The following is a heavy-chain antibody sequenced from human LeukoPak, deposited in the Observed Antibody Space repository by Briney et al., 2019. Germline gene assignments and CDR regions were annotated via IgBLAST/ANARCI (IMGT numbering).Heavy chain of an antibody. V-gene: IGHV3-23*01. J-gene: IGHJ4*02. CDR2: ISGSGGST. CDR3: AAYDFWSGYSRNY. CDR1: GFTFSSYA. Sequence: GGSLRLSCAASGFTFSSYAMSWVRQAPGKGLEWVSAISGSGGSTYYADSVKGRFTISRDNSKNTVYLQMNSLRAEDTAVYYCAAYDFWSGYSRNYWGQGTLVTVSS. D-gene: IGHD3-3*01.